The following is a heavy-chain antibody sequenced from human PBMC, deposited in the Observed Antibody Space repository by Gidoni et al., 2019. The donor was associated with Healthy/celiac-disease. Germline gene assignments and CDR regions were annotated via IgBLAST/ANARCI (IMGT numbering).Heavy chain of an antibody. CDR2: IIPILGIA. D-gene: IGHD6-19*01. CDR1: GGTFSSYT. CDR3: ARGSSRGSGWKNWFDP. J-gene: IGHJ5*02. V-gene: IGHV1-69*02. Sequence: QVQLVQSGAEVKKPGSSVKVSCKASGGTFSSYTISWVRQAPGQGLSWMGRIIPILGIANYAQKFQGRVTITADKSTSTAYMELSSLRSEDTAVYYCARGSSRGSGWKNWFDPWGQGTLVTVSS.